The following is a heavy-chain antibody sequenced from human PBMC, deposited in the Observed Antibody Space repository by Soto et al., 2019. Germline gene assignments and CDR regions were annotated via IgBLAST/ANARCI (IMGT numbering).Heavy chain of an antibody. CDR3: ASRKRTSDAFDI. CDR2: IYLDDSDL. CDR1: GYSLTPFW. J-gene: IGHJ3*02. Sequence: GECLKISCKASGYSLTPFWIGWVRQTPVKGLEWMGFIYLDDSDLRYSPSFQDQVTISADKSITTAYLQWSSLRASDTAMYYCASRKRTSDAFDIWGQGTMVTVSS. D-gene: IGHD1-1*01. V-gene: IGHV5-51*03.